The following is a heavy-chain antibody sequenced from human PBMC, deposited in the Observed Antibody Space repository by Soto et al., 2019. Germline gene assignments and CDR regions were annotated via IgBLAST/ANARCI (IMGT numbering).Heavy chain of an antibody. J-gene: IGHJ4*02. CDR2: INAGYGNT. Sequence: ASVKVSCKASGYTFSSYAMHWVRQAPGHRLEWMGWINAGYGNTKSSQKFQDRVTISRDTSASTAYMELTSLRSEDTAVYYCARDTGDGTFDFWGQGTLVNVSS. CDR3: ARDTGDGTFDF. D-gene: IGHD7-27*01. V-gene: IGHV1-3*01. CDR1: GYTFSSYA.